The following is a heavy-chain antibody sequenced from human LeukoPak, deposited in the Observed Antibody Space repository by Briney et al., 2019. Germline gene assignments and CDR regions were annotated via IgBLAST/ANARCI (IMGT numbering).Heavy chain of an antibody. CDR3: ARGPLWNYDFWSGYYTAMGTFDY. D-gene: IGHD3-3*01. CDR1: GGSISSYY. V-gene: IGHV4-59*01. Sequence: SETLSLTCTVSGGSISSYYWSWIRQPPGKGLEWIGYIYYSGSTNYNPSLKSRVTISVDTSKNQFSLKLSSVTAADTAVYYCARGPLWNYDFWSGYYTAMGTFDYWGQGTLVTVSS. CDR2: IYYSGST. J-gene: IGHJ4*02.